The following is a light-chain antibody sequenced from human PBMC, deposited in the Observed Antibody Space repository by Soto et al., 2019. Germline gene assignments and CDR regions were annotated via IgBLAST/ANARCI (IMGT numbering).Light chain of an antibody. Sequence: EIVLTQSPATLSLSPGERATLSCRASQSVSSYLAWYQQKPGQAPRLLIYDASNRATGIPARFSGSGSGTDFTLTISSLQPEDFATYYCQQSYSTVTFGQGTKVEIK. CDR1: QSVSSY. J-gene: IGKJ1*01. CDR3: QQSYSTVT. CDR2: DAS. V-gene: IGKV3-11*01.